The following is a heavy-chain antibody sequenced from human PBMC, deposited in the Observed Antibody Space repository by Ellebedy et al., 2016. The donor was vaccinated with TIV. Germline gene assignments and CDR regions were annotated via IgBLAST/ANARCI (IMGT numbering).Heavy chain of an antibody. CDR3: ARATSGFDY. J-gene: IGHJ4*02. D-gene: IGHD5-24*01. V-gene: IGHV3-13*01. Sequence: GESLKISCAASGFTFSSHDMHWVRQPTQQRLEWVSGITSAGDTYYLSTVKGRFIITRDSAKNSLYLQMNSLRAEDTAVYYCARATSGFDYWGQGALATVSS. CDR2: ITSAGDT. CDR1: GFTFSSHD.